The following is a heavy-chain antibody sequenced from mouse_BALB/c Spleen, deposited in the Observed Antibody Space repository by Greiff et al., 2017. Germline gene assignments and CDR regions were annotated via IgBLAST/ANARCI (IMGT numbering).Heavy chain of an antibody. Sequence: VMLVESGPGLVQPSQSLSITCTVSGFSLTSYGVHWVRQSPGKGLEWMGVIWSGGSTDYNAAFISRLSISKDNSKSKVFFKMINLQANDTAIYYGASYYYGSSYIWYFDVWGAGTTVTVSA. CDR3: ASYYYGSSYIWYFDV. CDR1: GFSLTSYG. V-gene: IGHV2-2*02. J-gene: IGHJ1*01. D-gene: IGHD1-1*01. CDR2: IWSGGST.